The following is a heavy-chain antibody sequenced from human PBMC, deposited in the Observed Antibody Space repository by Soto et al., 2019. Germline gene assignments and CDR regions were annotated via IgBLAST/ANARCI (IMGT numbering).Heavy chain of an antibody. Sequence: QVQLQESGPRLVKPSGTLSLTCAVSGASISSTNWWTWVRQPPGKGLEWIGEIYHTGSTKYYPSLKRRLTISLATSNNQFSLNLSSVTAADTAVYYCATLPPRIVVVVLPIPTWGQGTLVTVSS. CDR1: GASISSTNW. D-gene: IGHD2-15*01. J-gene: IGHJ4*02. V-gene: IGHV4-4*02. CDR2: IYHTGST. CDR3: ATLPPRIVVVVLPIPT.